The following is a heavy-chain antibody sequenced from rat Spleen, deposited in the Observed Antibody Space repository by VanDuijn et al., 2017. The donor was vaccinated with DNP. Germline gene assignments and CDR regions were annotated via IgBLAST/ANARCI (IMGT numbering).Heavy chain of an antibody. CDR2: ISYDGGST. D-gene: IGHD1-1*01. Sequence: EVQLVESGGGLVQPGRSMKLSCAASGFTFSNYYMAWVRQAPKKGLEWVAYISYDGGSTYYRDSVKGRFTIARDNAKSTLYLQMDSLRSEDTATYYCTTLSFITTVVGDYWGQGVMVTVSS. V-gene: IGHV5-20*01. CDR1: GFTFSNYY. CDR3: TTLSFITTVVGDY. J-gene: IGHJ2*01.